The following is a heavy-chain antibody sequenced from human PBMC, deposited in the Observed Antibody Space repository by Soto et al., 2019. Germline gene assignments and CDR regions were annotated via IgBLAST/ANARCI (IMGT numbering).Heavy chain of an antibody. CDR1: GFTFSSYG. D-gene: IGHD2-2*01. CDR3: AREPPYLSYCSSTSCYGDYFDY. Sequence: QVQLVESGGGVVQPGRSLRLSCAASGFTFSSYGMHWVRQAPGKGLDWVAVIWYDGSNKYYADSVKGRFTISRDNSKNTLYLQMNSLRAEDTAVYYCAREPPYLSYCSSTSCYGDYFDYWGQGTLVTVSS. CDR2: IWYDGSNK. J-gene: IGHJ4*02. V-gene: IGHV3-33*01.